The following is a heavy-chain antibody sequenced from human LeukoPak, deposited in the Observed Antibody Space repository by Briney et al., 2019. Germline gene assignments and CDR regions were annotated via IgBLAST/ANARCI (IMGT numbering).Heavy chain of an antibody. J-gene: IGHJ3*02. CDR3: AMPGDYGDSDNAFDI. Sequence: GASVKVSCKASGYTFTSYAMHWVRQAPGQRLEWMGWINAGNGNTKYSQKFQGRVTITRDTSASTAYMELSSLRSEDTAVYYCAMPGDYGDSDNAFDIWGQGTMVTVSS. D-gene: IGHD4-17*01. V-gene: IGHV1-3*01. CDR1: GYTFTSYA. CDR2: INAGNGNT.